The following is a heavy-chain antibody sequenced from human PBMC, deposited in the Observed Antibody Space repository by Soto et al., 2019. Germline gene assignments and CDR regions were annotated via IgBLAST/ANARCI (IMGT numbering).Heavy chain of an antibody. CDR1: SYALPRPG. CDR3: TRAHVVVPAESAFDI. Sequence: WKAGSYALPRPGTSFVCHLPGQGLEWMGWISAYNGNTNYAQKLQGRVTMTTDTSTSTAYMELRSLRSDDAAVYTCTRAHVVVPAESAFDIW. V-gene: IGHV1-18*01. CDR2: ISAYNGNT. D-gene: IGHD2-2*01. J-gene: IGHJ3*02.